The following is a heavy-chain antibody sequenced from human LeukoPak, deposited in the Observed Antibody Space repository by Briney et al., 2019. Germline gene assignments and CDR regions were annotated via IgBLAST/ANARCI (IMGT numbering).Heavy chain of an antibody. CDR2: ISYDGSNK. CDR3: ARSTRDYYDSSGYYY. Sequence: GGSLRLSCAASGFTFSSYAMHWVRQAPGKGLEWVAVISYDGSNKYYADSVKGRFTISRDNSKNTLYLQMNSLRAEDTAVYYCARSTRDYYDSSGYYYWGQGTLVTVSS. D-gene: IGHD3-22*01. J-gene: IGHJ4*02. V-gene: IGHV3-30-3*01. CDR1: GFTFSSYA.